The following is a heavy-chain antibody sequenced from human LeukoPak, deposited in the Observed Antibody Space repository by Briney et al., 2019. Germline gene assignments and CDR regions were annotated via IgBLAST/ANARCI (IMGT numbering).Heavy chain of an antibody. J-gene: IGHJ4*02. CDR3: ARQILWFGNYDY. CDR2: IYYSGST. V-gene: IGHV4-39*01. Sequence: SETLSLTCTVSGGSISSSSYYWGWIRQPPGKGLGWIGSIYYSGSTYYNPSLKSRVTISVDTSKNQFSLKLSSVTAADTAVYYCARQILWFGNYDYWGQGTLVTVSS. D-gene: IGHD3-10*01. CDR1: GGSISSSSYY.